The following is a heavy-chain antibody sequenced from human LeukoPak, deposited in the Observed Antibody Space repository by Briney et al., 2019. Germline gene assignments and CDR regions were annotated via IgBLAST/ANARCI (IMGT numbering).Heavy chain of an antibody. V-gene: IGHV1-18*01. CDR1: GYTFTSYG. D-gene: IGHD4-17*01. CDR3: ARDLLDDYGDSANDY. CDR2: ISDYNGNT. J-gene: IGHJ4*02. Sequence: ASVKVSCKASGYTFTSYGISWVRQAPGQGREWMGWISDYNGNTNYAQKLQGRVTMTTDTSTSTAYMELRSLRSDDTAVYYCARDLLDDYGDSANDYWGQGTLVTVSS.